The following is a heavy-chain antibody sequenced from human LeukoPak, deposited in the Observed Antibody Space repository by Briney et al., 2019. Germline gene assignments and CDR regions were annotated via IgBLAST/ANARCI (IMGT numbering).Heavy chain of an antibody. D-gene: IGHD1-14*01. CDR3: AKAEPASGYDY. J-gene: IGHJ4*02. Sequence: PGGSLRLSCAASRFTFSSYSMNWVRQAPGKGLEWVSYISSESKTIYYADSVKGRFTISRDNAKKSVFLQMNSLRAEDTAVYFCAKAEPASGYDYWGQGTLVTVSS. CDR1: RFTFSSYS. V-gene: IGHV3-48*01. CDR2: ISSESKTI.